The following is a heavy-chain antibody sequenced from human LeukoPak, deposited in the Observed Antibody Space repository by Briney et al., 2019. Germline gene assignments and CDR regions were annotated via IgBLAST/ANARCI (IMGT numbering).Heavy chain of an antibody. CDR3: AKDALDYGYYFDY. V-gene: IGHV3-23*01. D-gene: IGHD4-17*01. CDR1: GFTFSTYA. J-gene: IGHJ4*02. CDR2: ISGSGGST. Sequence: GGSLRLSCAASGFTFSTYAMTWVRQAPGKGLEWVSAISGSGGSTYYANSVKGRFTISRDNAKNSLYLQMNSLRAEDTALYYCAKDALDYGYYFDYWGQGTLVTVSS.